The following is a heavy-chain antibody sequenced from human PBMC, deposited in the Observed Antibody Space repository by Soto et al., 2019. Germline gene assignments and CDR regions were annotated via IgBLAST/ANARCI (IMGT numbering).Heavy chain of an antibody. CDR2: IYSGGNT. J-gene: IGHJ4*02. CDR1: GLTVSSTY. V-gene: IGHV3-66*01. Sequence: EVQLVESGGGLVQPGGSLRLSCAASGLTVSSTYMSWVRQAAGKGLEWVSVIYSGGNTYYADSVKGRFTISRDNSKNTLYLQMNSLRVEDTAVYYCARDPMGKVDYWGQGTLVTVSS. D-gene: IGHD3-10*01. CDR3: ARDPMGKVDY.